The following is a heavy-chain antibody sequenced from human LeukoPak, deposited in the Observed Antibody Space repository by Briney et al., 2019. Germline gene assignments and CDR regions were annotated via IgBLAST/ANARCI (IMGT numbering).Heavy chain of an antibody. CDR2: INPNSGGT. D-gene: IGHD6-19*01. J-gene: IGHJ4*02. V-gene: IGHV1-2*02. Sequence: ASVKVSCKASGYTFTGYYMHWVRQAPGQGLEWMGWINPNSGGTNYAQKFQGRFTMTRDTSISTAYMELSRLRSDDTAVYYCARDPLAGRIGYSSGWYVFNYFDYWGQGTLVTVSS. CDR1: GYTFTGYY. CDR3: ARDPLAGRIGYSSGWYVFNYFDY.